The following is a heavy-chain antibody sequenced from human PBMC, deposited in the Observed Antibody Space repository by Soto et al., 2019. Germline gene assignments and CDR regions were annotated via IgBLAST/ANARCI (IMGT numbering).Heavy chain of an antibody. V-gene: IGHV1-18*01. Sequence: ASVKVSCKASGYTFTSYGISWVRQAPGQGLEWMGWISAYNGNTNYAQKLQGRVTMTTYTSTSTAYMELRSLRSDDTAMDFCSVVRRGVTTHYCYGFDIWGQGTTVTVSS. CDR1: GYTFTSYG. CDR3: SVVRRGVTTHYCYGFDI. D-gene: IGHD4-4*01. CDR2: ISAYNGNT. J-gene: IGHJ6*02.